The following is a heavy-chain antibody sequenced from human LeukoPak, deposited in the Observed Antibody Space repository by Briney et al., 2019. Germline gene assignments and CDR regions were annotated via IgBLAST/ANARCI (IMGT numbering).Heavy chain of an antibody. Sequence: SETLSLTCTISGGSISSYYWSWIRQPPGKGLEWIGDIYYSGSTNYNPSLKSRVTISVDTSKNQFSLKLSAVTAADTAVYYWARVIFRNDYVWGSYRKPDAFDIWGQGTMVTVSS. CDR1: GGSISSYY. D-gene: IGHD3-16*02. CDR3: ARVIFRNDYVWGSYRKPDAFDI. J-gene: IGHJ3*02. CDR2: IYYSGST. V-gene: IGHV4-59*12.